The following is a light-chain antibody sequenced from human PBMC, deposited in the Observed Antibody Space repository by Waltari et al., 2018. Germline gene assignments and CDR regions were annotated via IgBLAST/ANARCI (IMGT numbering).Light chain of an antibody. CDR1: QSVSNY. CDR3: QQRSSWPLT. V-gene: IGKV3-11*01. CDR2: DAY. J-gene: IGKJ4*01. Sequence: EIVLTQSPATLSLSPVERATLPCRASQSVSNYLAWYQQKLGQAPRLLIYDAYNRATGILARFSGSGAGTDFTLTISSLEPEDIAVYYCQQRSSWPLTFGGGTNVEIK.